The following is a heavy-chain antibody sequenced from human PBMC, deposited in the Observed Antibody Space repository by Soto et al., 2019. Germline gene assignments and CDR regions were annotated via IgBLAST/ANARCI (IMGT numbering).Heavy chain of an antibody. CDR3: AKDRRPNYYYGMDV. Sequence: QVQLVESGGGVVQPGRSLRLSCAASGFTFSSYGMHWVRQAPGKGLEWVAVISYDGSNKYYADSVKGRFTSSRDNSKNTLYLQMNSLRAEDTAVYYCAKDRRPNYYYGMDVWGQGTTVTVYS. D-gene: IGHD6-25*01. V-gene: IGHV3-30*18. CDR1: GFTFSSYG. CDR2: ISYDGSNK. J-gene: IGHJ6*02.